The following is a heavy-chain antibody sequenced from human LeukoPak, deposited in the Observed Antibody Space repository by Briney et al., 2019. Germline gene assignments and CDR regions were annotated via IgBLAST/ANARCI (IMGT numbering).Heavy chain of an antibody. CDR1: GGSLSSYY. CDR2: IYYSGST. J-gene: IGHJ3*02. V-gene: IGHV4-59*06. D-gene: IGHD1-1*01. Sequence: PSETLSLTCTVPGGSLSSYYWSWIRQPPGKGLEWIGYIYYSGSTYYNPSLKSRVNISVDTSKNQFSLKLSSVTAADTAVYYCARETGGVAFDIWGQGTMVTVSS. CDR3: ARETGGVAFDI.